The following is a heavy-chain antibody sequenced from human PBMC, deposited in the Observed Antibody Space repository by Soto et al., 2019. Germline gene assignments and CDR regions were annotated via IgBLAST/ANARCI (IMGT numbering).Heavy chain of an antibody. CDR1: GGSFSGYY. Sequence: SETLSLTCAVYGGSFSGYYWSWIRQPPGKGLEWIGSIYYSGSTYYNPSLKSRVTISVDTSKNQFSLKLSSVTAADTAVYYCASLYYYDSSGYSSQNDYWGQGTLVTVSS. J-gene: IGHJ4*02. V-gene: IGHV4-34*01. CDR2: IYYSGST. CDR3: ASLYYYDSSGYSSQNDY. D-gene: IGHD3-22*01.